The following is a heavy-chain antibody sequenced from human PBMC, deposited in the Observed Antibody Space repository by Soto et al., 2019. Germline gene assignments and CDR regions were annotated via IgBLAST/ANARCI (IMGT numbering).Heavy chain of an antibody. J-gene: IGHJ2*01. D-gene: IGHD4-4*01. CDR2: ISGSGDST. Sequence: EVQLLESGGGLVQPGGSLRLSCAASGFTFSSYAMNWVRQAPVKGLEWVAVISGSGDSTYYADCVKGRFTISRDNSKNTLYRQRNGLRAEDTAVDYCERRNSGWYFELWGRGTLVTVSS. V-gene: IGHV3-23*01. CDR1: GFTFSSYA. CDR3: ERRNSGWYFEL.